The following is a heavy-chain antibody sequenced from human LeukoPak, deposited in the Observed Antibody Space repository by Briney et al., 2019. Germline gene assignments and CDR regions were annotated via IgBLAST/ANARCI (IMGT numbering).Heavy chain of an antibody. V-gene: IGHV3-7*01. D-gene: IGHD6-19*01. CDR3: ARVSDSYSSGWYSVIYYYYGMDV. CDR1: GFTFSSYW. CDR2: IKQDGSEK. J-gene: IGHJ6*02. Sequence: GGSLRLSCAASGFTFSSYWMSWVRQAPGKGLEWVANIKQDGSEKYYVDSVKGRFTISRDNAKNSLYLQMNSLRAEDTAVYYCARVSDSYSSGWYSVIYYYYGMDVWGQGTTVTVSS.